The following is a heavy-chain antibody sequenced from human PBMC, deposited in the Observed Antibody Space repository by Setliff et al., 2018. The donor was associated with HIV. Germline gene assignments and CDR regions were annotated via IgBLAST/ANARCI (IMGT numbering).Heavy chain of an antibody. CDR1: RGTFSSYG. J-gene: IGHJ3*02. V-gene: IGHV1-46*01. D-gene: IGHD3-22*01. CDR2: INPSGGST. Sequence: ASVKVSCKASRGTFSSYGFNWVRQAPGQGLEWMGIINPSGGSTSYAQKFQGRVTITRDTSASTAYMELSSLRSEDTAVYYCASPLGSSGYGAFDIWGQGTMVTVSS. CDR3: ASPLGSSGYGAFDI.